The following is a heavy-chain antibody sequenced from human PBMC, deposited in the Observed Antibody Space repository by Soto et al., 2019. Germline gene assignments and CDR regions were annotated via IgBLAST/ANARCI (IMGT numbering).Heavy chain of an antibody. J-gene: IGHJ4*02. CDR3: ARIQPYDHVDY. Sequence: QVQLVQSGAEVKKPGSSVKVSCKASGGTFSSYTISWVRQAPGQGLEWMGRIIPILGIANYAQKCQGRVTITADKSTSTAYMELRSLRSEDTAVYYCARIQPYDHVDYWGPGNLVTVSS. CDR1: GGTFSSYT. D-gene: IGHD3-16*01. V-gene: IGHV1-69*02. CDR2: IIPILGIA.